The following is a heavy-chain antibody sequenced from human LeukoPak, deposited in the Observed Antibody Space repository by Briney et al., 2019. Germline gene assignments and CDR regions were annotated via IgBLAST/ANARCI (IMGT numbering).Heavy chain of an antibody. D-gene: IGHD5-24*01. V-gene: IGHV4-38-2*01. CDR3: ARSVCGSYNCFNYSYYVDV. J-gene: IGHJ6*03. CDR1: GYSISDGHY. CDR2: MYYSGNT. Sequence: SETLSLTCAVCGYSISDGHYCGWIRQPPGKGLEWIATMYYSGNTYYNPSLKSRVSMSVDTSKDQFSLRLNSVTAADTAVYYCARSVCGSYNCFNYSYYVDVWGKGTSVTVSS.